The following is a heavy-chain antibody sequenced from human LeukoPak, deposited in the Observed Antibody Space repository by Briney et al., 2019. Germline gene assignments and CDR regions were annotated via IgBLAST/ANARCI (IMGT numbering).Heavy chain of an antibody. J-gene: IGHJ4*02. Sequence: ASVKVSCKASGYTFTGYYMHWMRQAPGQGLEWMGWINPNSGGTNYAQKFQGRVTMTRDTSISTAYMELSRLRSDDTAVYYCARGLRAPRVQLRGANTYYFDYWGQGTLVTVSS. V-gene: IGHV1-2*02. CDR2: INPNSGGT. CDR3: ARGLRAPRVQLRGANTYYFDY. D-gene: IGHD3-10*01. CDR1: GYTFTGYY.